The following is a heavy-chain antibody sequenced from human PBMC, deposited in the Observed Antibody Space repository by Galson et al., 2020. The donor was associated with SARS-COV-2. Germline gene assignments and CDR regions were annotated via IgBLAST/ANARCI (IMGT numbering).Heavy chain of an antibody. CDR1: GFPLSSSA. CDR3: ASAWGGNYYEGMDV. J-gene: IGHJ6*02. D-gene: IGHD3-10*01. Sequence: GGSLRLPCAASGFPLSSSAMHWVRQAPGKGLEWVGAISYDGINKYYADSVKGRFTISRDNSKHTLYLQRNSLRAEEKAIDYGASAWGGNYYEGMDVWGQGTTVTVSS. CDR2: ISYDGINK. V-gene: IGHV3-30*04.